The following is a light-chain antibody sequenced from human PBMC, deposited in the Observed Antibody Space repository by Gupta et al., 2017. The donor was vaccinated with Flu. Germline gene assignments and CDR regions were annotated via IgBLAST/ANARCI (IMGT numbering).Light chain of an antibody. J-gene: IGKJ2*03. V-gene: IGKV1-5*03. Sequence: DRQITQSPSTLSASVGDRVTITCRASQSISSWLAWYQQKPGKAPKLLIYKASSLESGVPSRFSGSGSGTEFTLTISSLQPDDFATYYCQQYNSYSPYSFGQGTTLEIK. CDR2: KAS. CDR1: QSISSW. CDR3: QQYNSYSPYS.